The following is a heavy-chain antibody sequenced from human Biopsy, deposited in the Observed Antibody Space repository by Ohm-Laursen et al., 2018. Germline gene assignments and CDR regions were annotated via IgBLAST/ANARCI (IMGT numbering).Heavy chain of an antibody. V-gene: IGHV1-46*01. CDR2: ISPSGGGT. D-gene: IGHD1-26*01. Sequence: SVKVSCKASGGSFSDYGLSWVRQAPGRGLEWMGIISPSGGGTMDTQKFQDRLTMTRDTSTSTVHMELKSLKSEDTAVYYCAIFEGYSDDNLDYEHYGMDVWGQGTTVTVSS. CDR3: AIFEGYSDDNLDYEHYGMDV. CDR1: GGSFSDYG. J-gene: IGHJ6*02.